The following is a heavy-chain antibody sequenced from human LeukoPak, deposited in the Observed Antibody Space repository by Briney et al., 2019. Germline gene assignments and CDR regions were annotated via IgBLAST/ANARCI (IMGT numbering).Heavy chain of an antibody. J-gene: IGHJ4*02. CDR2: INSDGSST. Sequence: GGSRGLSCAPPGFTSGSNWIHWVPHPPGKGLVWVSRINSDGSSTSYADSVKGRFTISRDNAKNTLYLQMNSLRAEDTAVYYCARGRIDYWGQGTLVTVSS. CDR1: GFTSGSNW. V-gene: IGHV3-74*01. CDR3: ARGRIDY.